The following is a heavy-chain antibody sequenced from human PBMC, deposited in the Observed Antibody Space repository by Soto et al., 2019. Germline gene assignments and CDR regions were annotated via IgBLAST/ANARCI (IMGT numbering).Heavy chain of an antibody. D-gene: IGHD3-16*02. CDR2: VWNDGNTK. V-gene: IGHV3-33*01. Sequence: VQLVESGGGVVQPGGSLRLSCAASGFTFSSYGMHWVRQAAGKGPEWVAVVWNDGNTKYYADSVKGRFTISRDNSKNTVYLQMNNLRAEDTAVYYCARDKGFYDHVWGSYRSAFDYWGRGTLVAVSS. J-gene: IGHJ4*02. CDR1: GFTFSSYG. CDR3: ARDKGFYDHVWGSYRSAFDY.